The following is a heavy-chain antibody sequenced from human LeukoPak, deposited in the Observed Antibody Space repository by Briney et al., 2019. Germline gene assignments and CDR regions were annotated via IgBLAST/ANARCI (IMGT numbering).Heavy chain of an antibody. CDR1: GFTFSSYG. CDR3: AKDQDIVVVPAASGLDY. J-gene: IGHJ4*02. D-gene: IGHD2-2*01. V-gene: IGHV3-30*02. CDR2: IRYDGSNK. Sequence: PGGSLRLSCAASGFTFSSYGMHWVRQAPGKGLEWVAFIRYDGSNKYYADSVKGRFTISRDNSKNTLYLQMYSLSAEDTAVYYCAKDQDIVVVPAASGLDYWGQGTLVTVSS.